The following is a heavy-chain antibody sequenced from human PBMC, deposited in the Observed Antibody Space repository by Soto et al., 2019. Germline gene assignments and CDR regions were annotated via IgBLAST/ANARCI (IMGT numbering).Heavy chain of an antibody. CDR2: IIPIFGTA. CDR1: GGTFSSYA. V-gene: IGHV1-69*01. CDR3: ARVAGISGYSSGWNLDY. D-gene: IGHD6-19*01. Sequence: QVQLVQSGAEVKKPGSSVKVSCKASGGTFSSYAISWVRQAPGQGLEWMGGIIPIFGTANYAQKLQGRVTITADESTRTAYMELSSLRSEDTAVYYCARVAGISGYSSGWNLDYWGQGTLVTVSS. J-gene: IGHJ4*02.